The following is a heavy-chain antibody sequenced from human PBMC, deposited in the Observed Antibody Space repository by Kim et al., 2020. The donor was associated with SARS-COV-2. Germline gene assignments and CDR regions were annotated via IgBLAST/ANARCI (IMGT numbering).Heavy chain of an antibody. J-gene: IGHJ6*02. Sequence: SETLSLTCAVYGGSFSGYYWSWIRQPPGKGLEWIGEINHSGSTNYNPSLKSRVTISVDTSKNQFSLKLSTVTAADTAVYYCARGVAAAGIWPPGGWGPGGMDVWGQGTPVTVSS. CDR3: ARGVAAAGIWPPGGWGPGGMDV. V-gene: IGHV4-34*01. CDR2: INHSGST. CDR1: GGSFSGYY. D-gene: IGHD6-13*01.